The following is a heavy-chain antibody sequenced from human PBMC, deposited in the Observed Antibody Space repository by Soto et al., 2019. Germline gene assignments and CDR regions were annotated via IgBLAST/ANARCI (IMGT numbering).Heavy chain of an antibody. V-gene: IGHV3-11*01. Sequence: GGSLRLSCAASGFTFSDYYMSWIRQAPGKGLEWVSYISSSGSTIYYADSVKGRFTISRDNAKNSLYLQMNSLRAEDTAVYYCARVADYGDFSPPIFDYWGHGTLVTVSS. D-gene: IGHD4-17*01. CDR3: ARVADYGDFSPPIFDY. CDR1: GFTFSDYY. J-gene: IGHJ4*01. CDR2: ISSSGSTI.